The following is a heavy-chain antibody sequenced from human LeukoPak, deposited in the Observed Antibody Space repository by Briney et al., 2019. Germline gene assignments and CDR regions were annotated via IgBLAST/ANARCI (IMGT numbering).Heavy chain of an antibody. V-gene: IGHV3-21*01. J-gene: IGHJ4*02. CDR2: ITSTSTYI. CDR3: ARDRVIVGATYFDY. CDR1: GFTFSSYT. Sequence: GGSLRLSCAASGFTFSSYTMNWVRQAPGKGLEWVSSITSTSTYIYYADSVKGRFTISRDNAKNSLYLQMNSLRAEDTAVYYCARDRVIVGATYFDYWGQGTLVTVSS. D-gene: IGHD1-26*01.